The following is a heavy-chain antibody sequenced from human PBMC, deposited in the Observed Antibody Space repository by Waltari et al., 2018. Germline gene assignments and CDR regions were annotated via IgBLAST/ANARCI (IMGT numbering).Heavy chain of an antibody. CDR2: IYTSGST. CDR1: GGSISSYY. D-gene: IGHD3-3*01. Sequence: QVQLQESGPGLVKPSETLSLTCTVSGGSISSYYWSWIRPPAGTGLEWIWRIYTSGSTNYNPSLKSRVTMSVDTSKNQFSLKLSSVTAADTAVYYCAREDKDFWSGGLGAYFDYWGQGTLVTVSS. CDR3: AREDKDFWSGGLGAYFDY. J-gene: IGHJ4*02. V-gene: IGHV4-4*07.